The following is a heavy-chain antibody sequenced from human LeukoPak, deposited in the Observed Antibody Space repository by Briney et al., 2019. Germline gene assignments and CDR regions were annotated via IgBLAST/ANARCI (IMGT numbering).Heavy chain of an antibody. J-gene: IGHJ2*01. V-gene: IGHV3-49*04. CDR3: SRFYDL. Sequence: GGSLRLSCAVSGINFGDYAMSWVRQAPGKGLEWLGFIRSKTFGGAPDYAPPVKDRFVISRDDSNSIAYLHMNNLRAEDTAVYFCSRFYDLWGRGTLATVSS. CDR1: GINFGDYA. D-gene: IGHD2/OR15-2a*01. CDR2: IRSKTFGGAP.